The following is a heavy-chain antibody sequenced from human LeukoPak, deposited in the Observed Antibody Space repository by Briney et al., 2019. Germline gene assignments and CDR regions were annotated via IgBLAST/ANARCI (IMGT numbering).Heavy chain of an antibody. CDR1: GGSISSGGYY. V-gene: IGHV4-31*03. Sequence: SQTLSLTCTVSGGSISSGGYYWSWIRQHPGKGLEWIGYIYYSGSTYYNPSLKSRVTISVDTSKNRFSLKLSSVTAADTAVYYCARSRGATTSLGAFDIWGQGTMVTVSS. CDR3: ARSRGATTSLGAFDI. J-gene: IGHJ3*02. D-gene: IGHD1-26*01. CDR2: IYYSGST.